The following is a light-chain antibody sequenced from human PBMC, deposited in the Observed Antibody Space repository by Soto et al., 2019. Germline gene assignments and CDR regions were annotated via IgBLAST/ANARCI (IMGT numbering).Light chain of an antibody. CDR2: KDS. CDR1: ALPKQY. V-gene: IGLV3-25*03. CDR3: QSADSSRTYV. J-gene: IGLJ1*01. Sequence: SYELTQPPSVSVSPGQTARITCSGDALPKQYAYWYQQKPGQAPVLVIYKDSERPSGIPERFSGSSSGTTVTLTISGVQAEDEADYYCQSADSSRTYVFGTGTKVTVL.